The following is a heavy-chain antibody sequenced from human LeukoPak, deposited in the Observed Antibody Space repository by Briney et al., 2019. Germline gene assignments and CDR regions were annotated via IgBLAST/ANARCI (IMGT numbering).Heavy chain of an antibody. J-gene: IGHJ2*01. CDR2: IYTSGST. Sequence: SETLSLTCTVSGGSISSYYWGWIRQPAGKGLEWIGRIYTSGSTNYNPSLKSRVTMSVDTSKNQFSLKLGSVTAADTAVYYCARRADYSNFYWYFDLWGRGTLVTVSS. CDR3: ARRADYSNFYWYFDL. D-gene: IGHD4-11*01. V-gene: IGHV4-4*07. CDR1: GGSISSYY.